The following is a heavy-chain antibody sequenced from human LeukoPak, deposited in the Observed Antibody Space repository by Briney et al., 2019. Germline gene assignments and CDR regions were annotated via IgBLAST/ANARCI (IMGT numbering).Heavy chain of an antibody. V-gene: IGHV3-30-3*01. CDR3: ARDKYPGSGSYYIFDY. CDR1: GFTFSSYA. D-gene: IGHD1-26*01. CDR2: ISYDGSNK. Sequence: PGGSLRLSCAASGFTFSSYAMHCVRQAPGKGLEWVAVISYDGSNKYYADSVKGRFTISRDNSKNTLYLQMNSLRAEDTAVYYCARDKYPGSGSYYIFDYWGQGTLVTVSS. J-gene: IGHJ4*02.